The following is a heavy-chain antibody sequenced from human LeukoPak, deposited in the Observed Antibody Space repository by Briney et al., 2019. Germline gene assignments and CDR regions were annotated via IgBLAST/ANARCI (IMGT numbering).Heavy chain of an antibody. CDR2: IYYSGST. Sequence: PSETLSLTCTVSGGSISSGGYYWSWIRQHPGKGLEWIGYIYYSGSTNYNPSLKSRVAISVDTSKNQFSLKLSSVTAADTAVYYCARDLYCSSTSCGMYFDLWGRGTLVTVSS. V-gene: IGHV4-31*03. J-gene: IGHJ2*01. CDR3: ARDLYCSSTSCGMYFDL. D-gene: IGHD2-2*01. CDR1: GGSISSGGYY.